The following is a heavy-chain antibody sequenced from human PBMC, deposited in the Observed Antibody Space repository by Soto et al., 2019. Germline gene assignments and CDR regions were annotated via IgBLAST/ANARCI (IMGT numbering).Heavy chain of an antibody. J-gene: IGHJ4*02. V-gene: IGHV3-23*01. CDR3: AKPVGRYCSGGSCYSIYFDY. D-gene: IGHD2-15*01. CDR2: ISGSGGST. CDR1: GFTFSSYA. Sequence: GGSLRLSCAASGFTFSSYAISWVRQAPGKGLEWVSAISGSGGSTYYADSVKGRFTISRDNSKNTLYLQMNSLRAEDTAVYYCAKPVGRYCSGGSCYSIYFDYWGQGTLVTVSS.